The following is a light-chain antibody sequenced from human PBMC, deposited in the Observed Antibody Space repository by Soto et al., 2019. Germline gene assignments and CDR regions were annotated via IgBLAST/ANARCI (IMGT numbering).Light chain of an antibody. CDR2: GAS. CDR1: QGIRID. CDR3: LQHNSFPRT. V-gene: IGKV1-17*02. Sequence: DIQMTQSPSSLSASVGGRVTITCRASQGIRIDLGWFQQRPGKAPKRLIYGASSLQSGVPSRFSGCGYGTEFTLTISNLQPEDFATYYCLQHNSFPRTFGQGTKVDIK. J-gene: IGKJ1*01.